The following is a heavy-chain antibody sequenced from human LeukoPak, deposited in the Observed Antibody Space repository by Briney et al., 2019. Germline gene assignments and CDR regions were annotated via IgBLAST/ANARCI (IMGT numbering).Heavy chain of an antibody. CDR1: GFTFSSYA. J-gene: IGHJ4*02. CDR2: ITDNSDST. D-gene: IGHD6-13*01. Sequence: GGSLRLSCAASGFTFSSYAMSWVRQAPGRGLEWVSSITDNSDSTTYADSVKGRFTISRDNSKNTLYLQMDSLRAEDTAVYFCAKATSRWYFDYWGQGTLVTVSS. CDR3: AKATSRWYFDY. V-gene: IGHV3-23*01.